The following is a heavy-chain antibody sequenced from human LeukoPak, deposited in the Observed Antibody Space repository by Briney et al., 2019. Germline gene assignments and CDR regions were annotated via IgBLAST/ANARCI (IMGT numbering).Heavy chain of an antibody. V-gene: IGHV3-23*01. D-gene: IGHD2-15*01. Sequence: GGSLGLSCAASGFTFSSYAMSWVRQAPGKGLEWVSAISGSGGSTYYADSVKGRFTISRDNSKNTLYLQMNSLRAEDTAVYYCAKDPATDIVVVVAASTGGYWGQGTLVTVSS. CDR1: GFTFSSYA. CDR3: AKDPATDIVVVVAASTGGY. CDR2: ISGSGGST. J-gene: IGHJ4*02.